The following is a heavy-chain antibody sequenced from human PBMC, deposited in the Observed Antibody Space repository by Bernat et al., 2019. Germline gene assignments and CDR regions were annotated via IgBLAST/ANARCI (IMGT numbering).Heavy chain of an antibody. J-gene: IGHJ4*02. D-gene: IGHD3-10*01. CDR3: TRMFEDDSGLLEY. CDR2: IDWDDEK. CDR1: GFSLITSGMR. Sequence: QVTLKESGPALVKPTQTLTLTCSFSGFSLITSGMRVNWIRQPPGKALEWVARIDWDDEKFYTTPLKTRLTISKDASRNQVVLTMTNMDPLDTATYYCTRMFEDDSGLLEYWGQGIPVTVSS. V-gene: IGHV2-70*04.